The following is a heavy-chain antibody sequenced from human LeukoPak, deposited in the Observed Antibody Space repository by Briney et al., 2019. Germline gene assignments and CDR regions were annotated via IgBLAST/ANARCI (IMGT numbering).Heavy chain of an antibody. D-gene: IGHD5-12*01. CDR1: GGSFSGYY. Sequence: SETLSLTCAVYGGSFSGYYWGWIRQPPGKGLEWIGGIYYSGSTYYNPSLKSRVTISVDTSKNQFSLKLSSVTAADTAVYYCARQTEWLRLLSFDYWGQGTLVTVSS. CDR3: ARQTEWLRLLSFDY. CDR2: IYYSGST. J-gene: IGHJ4*02. V-gene: IGHV4-34*01.